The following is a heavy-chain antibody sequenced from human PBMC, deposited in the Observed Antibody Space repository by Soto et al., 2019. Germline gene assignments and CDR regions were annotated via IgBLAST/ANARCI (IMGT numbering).Heavy chain of an antibody. Sequence: SQTLSLTCAISGDSVSSNSAAWNWIRQSPSRGLEWLGRTYYRSKWYNDYAVSVKSRITINPDTSKNQFSLKLSSVTAADTAVYYCARARISGYYPNWFDPWGQGTLVTVSS. CDR2: TYYRSKWYN. V-gene: IGHV6-1*01. D-gene: IGHD3-22*01. J-gene: IGHJ5*02. CDR1: GDSVSSNSAA. CDR3: ARARISGYYPNWFDP.